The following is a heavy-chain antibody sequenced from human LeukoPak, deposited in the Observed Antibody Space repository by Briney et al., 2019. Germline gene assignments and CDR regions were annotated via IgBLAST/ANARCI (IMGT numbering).Heavy chain of an antibody. CDR2: LSSDGSKT. Sequence: PGGSLRLSCAVSGFTFSKYYMHWVRQAPGKGLVWVSRLSSDGSKTNYADSVKGRFTISRDNAKNTLYLQMNSLRGEDTAVYYCLSVPSWGQGALGTVSS. V-gene: IGHV3-74*01. CDR1: GFTFSKYY. CDR3: LSVPS. J-gene: IGHJ5*02.